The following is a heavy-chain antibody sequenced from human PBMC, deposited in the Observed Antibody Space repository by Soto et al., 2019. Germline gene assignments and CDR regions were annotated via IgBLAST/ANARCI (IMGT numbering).Heavy chain of an antibody. CDR1: DGSISSSGDY. J-gene: IGHJ4*02. CDR3: AGPALAAQHFDY. V-gene: IGHV4-39*01. D-gene: IGHD6-6*01. CDR2: IYYSGST. Sequence: SATLSLTCSVSDGSISSSGDYWGWNSQPPGKGLEWIGSIYYSGSTYYNPSLKSRVTISVDTSKNQFSLKLSSVTAADTAVYYCAGPALAAQHFDYWGQGTLVPVSS.